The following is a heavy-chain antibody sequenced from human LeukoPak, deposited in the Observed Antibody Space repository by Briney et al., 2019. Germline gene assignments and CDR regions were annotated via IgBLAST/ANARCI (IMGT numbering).Heavy chain of an antibody. CDR2: ISSSGSTI. D-gene: IGHD1-26*01. V-gene: IGHV3-11*01. CDR1: GFTFSDYY. Sequence: GGSLRLSCAASGFTFSDYYMSWIRQAPGKGLEWVSYISSSGSTIYYADSVKGRFTVSRDNSKTTLYLQMNSLRADDTAVYYCAKGGPTGSNYFDFWGQGTLVTVSS. CDR3: AKGGPTGSNYFDF. J-gene: IGHJ4*02.